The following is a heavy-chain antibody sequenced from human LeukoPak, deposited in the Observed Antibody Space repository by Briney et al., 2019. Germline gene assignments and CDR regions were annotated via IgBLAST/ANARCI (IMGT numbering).Heavy chain of an antibody. Sequence: PGGSLRLSCAASGFTFDDYGMSWVRQAPGKGLEWVSGINWNGGSTGYADSVKGRFTISRDNAKDSLYLQMNSLRAEDTAVYYCARALWFGETFPAYWGQGTLVTVSS. CDR3: ARALWFGETFPAY. J-gene: IGHJ4*02. CDR2: INWNGGST. D-gene: IGHD3-10*01. V-gene: IGHV3-20*04. CDR1: GFTFDDYG.